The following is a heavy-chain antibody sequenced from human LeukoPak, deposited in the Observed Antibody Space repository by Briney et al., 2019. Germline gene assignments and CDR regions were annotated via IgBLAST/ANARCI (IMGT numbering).Heavy chain of an antibody. CDR2: ISSTSSTI. CDR3: AKPLYNSGWYGGGDY. CDR1: GFTFSSFS. D-gene: IGHD6-19*01. Sequence: GGSLRLSCAASGFTFSSFSMNWVRQAPGKGLEWVSYISSTSSTIYYADSVKGRFTISRDNAKNSLYLQMNSLRAEDTAVYYCAKPLYNSGWYGGGDYWGQGTLVTVSS. J-gene: IGHJ4*02. V-gene: IGHV3-48*01.